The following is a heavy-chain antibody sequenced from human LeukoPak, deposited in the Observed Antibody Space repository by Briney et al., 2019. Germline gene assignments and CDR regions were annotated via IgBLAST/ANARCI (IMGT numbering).Heavy chain of an antibody. J-gene: IGHJ4*02. CDR2: IIPTFGTA. CDR3: ARGPYYYDSSGYYRTPYYFDY. Sequence: ASVTVSCKASGGTFSSYAISWVRQAPGQGLEWMGGIIPTFGTANYAQKFQGRVTITADESTSTAYMELSSLRSEDTAVYYCARGPYYYDSSGYYRTPYYFDYWGQGTLVTVSS. V-gene: IGHV1-69*13. D-gene: IGHD3-22*01. CDR1: GGTFSSYA.